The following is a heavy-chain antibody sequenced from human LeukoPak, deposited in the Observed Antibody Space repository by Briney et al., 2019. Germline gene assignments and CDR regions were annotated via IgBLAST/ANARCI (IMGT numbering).Heavy chain of an antibody. CDR3: ARDGFLRFLEWFIYYMDV. J-gene: IGHJ6*03. Sequence: PGGSLRLSCAASGFIVSSKYMSWVRQAPGKGLEWVSVIYSGGSTYYADSVKGRFTISRDNAKNSLYLQMNSLRAEDTAVYYCARDGFLRFLEWFIYYMDVWGKGTTVTVSS. D-gene: IGHD3-3*01. CDR1: GFIVSSKY. CDR2: IYSGGST. V-gene: IGHV3-53*01.